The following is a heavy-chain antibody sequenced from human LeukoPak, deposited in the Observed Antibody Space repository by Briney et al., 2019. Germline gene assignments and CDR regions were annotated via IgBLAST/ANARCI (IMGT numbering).Heavy chain of an antibody. J-gene: IGHJ3*02. CDR2: ISGSGGST. V-gene: IGHV3-23*01. CDR1: EFTFSSYA. D-gene: IGHD3-22*01. Sequence: GGSLRLSCAASEFTFSSYAMSWVRQAPGKGLEWVSGISGSGGSTYYADSVEGRFTISRDNSKDTLYLQMNSLRAEDTALYYCAKGVSGYYFADDAFDIWGQGTMVTVSS. CDR3: AKGVSGYYFADDAFDI.